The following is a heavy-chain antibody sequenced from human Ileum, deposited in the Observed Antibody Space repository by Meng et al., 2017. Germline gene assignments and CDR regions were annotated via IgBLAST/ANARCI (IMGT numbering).Heavy chain of an antibody. V-gene: IGHV3-48*03. J-gene: IGHJ4*02. CDR1: GFTFSSYE. Sequence: GESLKISCAASGFTFSSYEMTWVRQAPGKGLEWVSCISSNDSTKAYADSVKGRFTISKDNAENSQYLQMNSLRAEDTAVDYCARIRGSSLYDYWGQGTLVTVSS. CDR2: ISSNDSTK. CDR3: ARIRGSSLYDY. D-gene: IGHD3-3*01.